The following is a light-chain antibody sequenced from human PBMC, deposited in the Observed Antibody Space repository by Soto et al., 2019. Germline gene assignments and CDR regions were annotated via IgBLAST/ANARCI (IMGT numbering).Light chain of an antibody. Sequence: EIVMTQSPATLSVSPGERATLSCRASQSVSSNLAWYQQKPGQAPRLLIYGASTRATGIPARFSGSGSGTEFTLTISSLQSEDFAVYYCQQYNNWPPWKFGQGTTVEIK. CDR3: QQYNNWPPWK. CDR1: QSVSSN. CDR2: GAS. J-gene: IGKJ1*01. V-gene: IGKV3-15*01.